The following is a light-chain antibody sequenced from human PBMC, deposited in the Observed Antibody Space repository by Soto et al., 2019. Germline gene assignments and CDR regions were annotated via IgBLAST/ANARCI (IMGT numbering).Light chain of an antibody. J-gene: IGKJ4*01. CDR1: QSITTF. Sequence: GDRVPIPCRASQSITTFLAWYQQKPGKAPQILIYDASKLEPGVPSRLSGGGSGTEFTLTISSLQPDDFATYYCQQDSTYPLTFGGGTKVDVK. CDR2: DAS. CDR3: QQDSTYPLT. V-gene: IGKV1-5*01.